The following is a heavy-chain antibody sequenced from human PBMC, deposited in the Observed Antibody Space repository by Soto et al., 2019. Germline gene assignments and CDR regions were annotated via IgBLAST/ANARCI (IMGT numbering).Heavy chain of an antibody. CDR3: AAGEANSRNLAPYYLDF. V-gene: IGHV4-59*01. Sequence: SETLSLTCTVSGGSMRNYFWTWIRQPPGKGLEWIGYIHYSGTTSFFPSYTPSLRSRVTISEDTSKDQFSLKLLSVTTADTAVYFCAAGEANSRNLAPYYLDFWGQGTLVTVSS. CDR1: GGSMRNYF. J-gene: IGHJ4*02. CDR2: IHYSGTT. D-gene: IGHD6-13*01.